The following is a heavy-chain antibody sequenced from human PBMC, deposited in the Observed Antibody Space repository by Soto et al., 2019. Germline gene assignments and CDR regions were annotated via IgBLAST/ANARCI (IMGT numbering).Heavy chain of an antibody. D-gene: IGHD3-10*01. V-gene: IGHV1-3*01. Sequence: QVQLVQSGAEVKKPGASVKVSCKASGYTFTSYAMHWVRQAPGQRLEWMGWINAGNGNTKYSQKFQGRVTITRDTSASTAYMELSSLRSEDTAVYYCARAGENYYGSGRDFDYWGQGTLVTVPS. CDR1: GYTFTSYA. CDR2: INAGNGNT. J-gene: IGHJ4*02. CDR3: ARAGENYYGSGRDFDY.